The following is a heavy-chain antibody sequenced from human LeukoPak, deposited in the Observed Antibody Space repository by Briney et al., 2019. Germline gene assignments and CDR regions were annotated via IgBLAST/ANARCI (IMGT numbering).Heavy chain of an antibody. CDR2: FFPGDSDT. Sequence: GESLKISCKGSGYRFTSYWIGWVRQMPGKALEWMGTFFPGDSDTRYSPSFQGQVTISADKSISTAYLQWSSLKASDTAIYYCARSPIFSSGWYNWFDPWGQGTLVTVSS. D-gene: IGHD6-19*01. J-gene: IGHJ5*02. CDR1: GYRFTSYW. V-gene: IGHV5-51*01. CDR3: ARSPIFSSGWYNWFDP.